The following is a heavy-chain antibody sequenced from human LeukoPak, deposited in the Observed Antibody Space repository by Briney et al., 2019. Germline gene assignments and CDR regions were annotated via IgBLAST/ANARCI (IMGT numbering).Heavy chain of an antibody. J-gene: IGHJ5*02. D-gene: IGHD1-26*01. Sequence: PGRSLRLSCAASGFTFSSYGMHWVRQAPGKGLEWVAVIWYDGGNKYYADSVKGRFTISRDNSKNTLDLQINSLRAEDTAVYYCARNRGSYRNFDWCDPWGQGTLVTVSS. V-gene: IGHV3-33*01. CDR2: IWYDGGNK. CDR1: GFTFSSYG. CDR3: ARNRGSYRNFDWCDP.